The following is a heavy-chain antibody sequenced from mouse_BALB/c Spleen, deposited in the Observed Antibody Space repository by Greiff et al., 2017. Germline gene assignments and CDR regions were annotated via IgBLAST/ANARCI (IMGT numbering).Heavy chain of an antibody. Sequence: DVHLVESGGGLVQPGGSRKLSCAASGFTFSSFGMHWVRQAPEKGLEWVAYISSGSSTIYYADTVKGRFTISRDNPKNTLFLQMTSLRSEDTAMYYCARSPHADYWGQGTTLTVSS. CDR3: ARSPHADY. J-gene: IGHJ2*01. CDR2: ISSGSSTI. V-gene: IGHV5-17*02. CDR1: GFTFSSFG.